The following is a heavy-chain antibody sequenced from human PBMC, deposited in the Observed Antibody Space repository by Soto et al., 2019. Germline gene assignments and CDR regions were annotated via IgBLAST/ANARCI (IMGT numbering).Heavy chain of an antibody. D-gene: IGHD5-12*01. CDR1: GFPFSSYW. CDR2: IKQDGSEK. CDR3: ARYFSVATITDY. Sequence: PGGSLRLSCAASGFPFSSYWMSWVRRAPGKGLEWVANIKQDGSEKYYVDSVKGRFTISRDNAKNSLYLQMSSPRAEDTAVYYCARYFSVATITDYWGQGTLVTVSS. V-gene: IGHV3-7*01. J-gene: IGHJ4*02.